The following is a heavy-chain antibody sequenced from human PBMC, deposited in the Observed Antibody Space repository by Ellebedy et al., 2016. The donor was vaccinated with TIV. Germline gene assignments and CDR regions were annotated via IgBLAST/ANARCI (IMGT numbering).Heavy chain of an antibody. D-gene: IGHD2-15*01. J-gene: IGHJ3*02. CDR2: IYHSGST. CDR3: ARGDGGVVAATSLAFDI. V-gene: IGHV4-38-2*02. CDR1: GYSISSGYY. Sequence: SETLSLTXTVSGYSISSGYYWGWIRQPPGKGLEWIGSIYHSGSTYYNPSLKSRVTISVDTSKNQFSLKLSSVTAADTAVYYCARGDGGVVAATSLAFDIWGQGTMVTVSS.